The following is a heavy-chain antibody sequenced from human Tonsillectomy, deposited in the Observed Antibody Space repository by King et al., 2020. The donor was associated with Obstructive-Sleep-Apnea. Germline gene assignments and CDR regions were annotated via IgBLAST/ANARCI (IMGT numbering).Heavy chain of an antibody. CDR2: TSSDGSNK. CDR1: GFTFSTYA. J-gene: IGHJ4*02. V-gene: IGHV3-30*04. CDR3: ARDRRYFDY. Sequence: QLVQSGGGVVQPGRSLRLSCAASGFTFSTYAMHWVRQAPGKGLEWVAVTSSDGSNKYYADSVKGRFTISRDNSKNTLYLQMNSLRAEDTAVFYCARDRRYFDYWGQGTLVTVSS.